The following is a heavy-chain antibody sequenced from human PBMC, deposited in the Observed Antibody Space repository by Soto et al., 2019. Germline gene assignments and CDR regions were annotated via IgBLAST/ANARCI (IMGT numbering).Heavy chain of an antibody. CDR1: GFTLSDNY. D-gene: IGHD3-10*01. CDR3: VRTSHYGSGTWNFDF. Sequence: SGGGLVQPGGSLRLSCAGSGFTLSDNYMDWVRQAPGKGLEWVGRTRNKANRYTTEYAASVKGRFTVSRDESMNSLHLQMNSLKTEDTAVYYCVRTSHYGSGTWNFDFWGQGTVVTVSS. CDR2: TRNKANRYTT. V-gene: IGHV3-72*01. J-gene: IGHJ4*02.